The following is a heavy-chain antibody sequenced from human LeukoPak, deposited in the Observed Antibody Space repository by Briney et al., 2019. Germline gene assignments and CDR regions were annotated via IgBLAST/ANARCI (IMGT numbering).Heavy chain of an antibody. J-gene: IGHJ4*02. CDR1: GFTFSSYA. Sequence: GGSLRLSCAASGFTFSSYAMSWVRQAPGKGLEWVSAISGSGGSTYYADSVKGRFTISRDNSKNTLYLQMNSLRAEDTAVYYCAKSPPIVPRNGYYFDYCGQGTLVTVSS. D-gene: IGHD3-16*02. V-gene: IGHV3-23*01. CDR3: AKSPPIVPRNGYYFDY. CDR2: ISGSGGST.